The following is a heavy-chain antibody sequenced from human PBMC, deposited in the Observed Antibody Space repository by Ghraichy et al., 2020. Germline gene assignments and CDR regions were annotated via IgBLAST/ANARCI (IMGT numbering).Heavy chain of an antibody. CDR1: GFTFSTYW. V-gene: IGHV3-7*01. CDR2: IKLAGSEK. CDR3: VTGRGGV. Sequence: GESLNISCAASGFTFSTYWMSWVRQAPGKGLQWVANIKLAGSEKYYVDSVKGRFTISRDNAKNSLYLQMNSLGAEDTAVYYCVTGRGGVWGQGTTVTVSS. D-gene: IGHD3-10*01. J-gene: IGHJ6*02.